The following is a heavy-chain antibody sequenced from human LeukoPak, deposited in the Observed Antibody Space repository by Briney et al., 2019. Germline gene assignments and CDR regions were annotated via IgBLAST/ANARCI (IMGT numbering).Heavy chain of an antibody. Sequence: ASVKVSCKASGYTFRGNYIHWLRQAPGQGLEWMGWIDANNGDTKSAQKFQGRVTLSRDTSISTAYMDLSSLSPDDAAVYYCARDPSSVTLYFFDYWGQGTLVTVSS. CDR3: ARDPSSVTLYFFDY. J-gene: IGHJ4*02. V-gene: IGHV1-2*02. CDR1: GYTFRGNY. CDR2: IDANNGDT. D-gene: IGHD4-11*01.